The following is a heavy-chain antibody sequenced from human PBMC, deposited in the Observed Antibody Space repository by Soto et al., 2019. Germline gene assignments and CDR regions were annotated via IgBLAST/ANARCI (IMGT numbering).Heavy chain of an antibody. CDR1: GFTFSSYG. V-gene: IGHV3-30*18. D-gene: IGHD3-10*01. CDR3: AKDQGEGFGELLSIDY. CDR2: ISYDGSNK. J-gene: IGHJ4*02. Sequence: QVQLVESGGGVVQPGRSLRLSCAASGFTFSSYGMHWVRQAPGKGLEWVAVISYDGSNKYYADSVKGRFTISRDNSKNTLYLQMNSLRAEDTAVYYCAKDQGEGFGELLSIDYCGQGTLVTVSS.